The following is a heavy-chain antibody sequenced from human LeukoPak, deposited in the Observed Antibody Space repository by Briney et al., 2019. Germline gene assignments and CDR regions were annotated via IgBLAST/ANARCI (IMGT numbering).Heavy chain of an antibody. CDR3: ARNSRLDV. CDR1: GFTFSSFS. J-gene: IGHJ6*02. V-gene: IGHV3-48*02. Sequence: GGSLRLSCTASGFTFSSFSMNWVRQAPGKGLEWVSYISSSSTTIYYADSVKGRFTISRDNAKNSLFLQMNSLRDEDTAIYYCARNSRLDVWGQGTTVTVSS. D-gene: IGHD5-12*01. CDR2: ISSSSTTI.